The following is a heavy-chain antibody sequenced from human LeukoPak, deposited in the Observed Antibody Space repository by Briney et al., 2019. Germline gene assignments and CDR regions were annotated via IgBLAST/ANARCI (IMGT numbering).Heavy chain of an antibody. J-gene: IGHJ4*02. CDR1: GGSISSYY. CDR2: IYYSGST. D-gene: IGHD3-22*01. Sequence: SETLSLTCTVSGGSISSYYWSWIRQPPGKGLEWIGYIYYSGSTNYNPSLKSRVTISVDTSKNQFSLKLSSVTAADTAVYYCARKVLDSSGYRFDYWGQGTLVTVSS. V-gene: IGHV4-59*01. CDR3: ARKVLDSSGYRFDY.